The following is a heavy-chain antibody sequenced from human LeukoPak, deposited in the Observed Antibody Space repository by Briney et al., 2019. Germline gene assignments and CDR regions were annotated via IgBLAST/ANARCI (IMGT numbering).Heavy chain of an antibody. J-gene: IGHJ4*02. D-gene: IGHD3-10*01. Sequence: GGSLRLSCAASGFTFSGYDMNWVRQAPGRGLEWVSSISGSSSYIYYADSMKGRFTISRDNGKNTLYLQMNSLRAEDTAVYYCARDGAYYYGSGSYYYWGQGTLVTVSS. V-gene: IGHV3-21*01. CDR3: ARDGAYYYGSGSYYY. CDR1: GFTFSGYD. CDR2: ISGSSSYI.